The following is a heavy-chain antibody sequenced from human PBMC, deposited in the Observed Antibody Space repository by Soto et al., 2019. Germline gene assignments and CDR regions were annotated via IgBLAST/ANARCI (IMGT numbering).Heavy chain of an antibody. J-gene: IGHJ5*02. CDR2: ISGSGGST. V-gene: IGHV3-23*01. D-gene: IGHD3-10*01. CDR1: GFTFSSYA. CDR3: AKGVDYYGSARYWFDP. Sequence: GGSLRLSCAASGFTFSSYAMSWVRQAPGKGLEWVSAISGSGGSTYYADSVKGRFTISRDNSKNTLYLQMNSLRAEDTAVYYCAKGVDYYGSARYWFDPWGQATLVTVSS.